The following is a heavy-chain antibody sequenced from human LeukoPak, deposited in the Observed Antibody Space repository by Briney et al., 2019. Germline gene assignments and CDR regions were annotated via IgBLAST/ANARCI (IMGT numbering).Heavy chain of an antibody. J-gene: IGHJ4*02. Sequence: GGSLRLSCAASGFTFSSYSMNWVRQAPGKGLEGVSYISSSSNFIYYADSMKGRFTISRDNAKNSLYLQMNSLRAEDTAVYYCAKDGSTYCSSSSCTFDYWGQGTLVTVSS. CDR3: AKDGSTYCSSSSCTFDY. CDR1: GFTFSSYS. V-gene: IGHV3-21*05. CDR2: ISSSSNFI. D-gene: IGHD2-2*01.